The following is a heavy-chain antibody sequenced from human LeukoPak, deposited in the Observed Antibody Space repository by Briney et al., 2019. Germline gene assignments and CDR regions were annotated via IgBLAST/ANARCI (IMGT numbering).Heavy chain of an antibody. V-gene: IGHV3-7*01. CDR1: GFTFSSYG. CDR2: IKQDGSEK. J-gene: IGHJ4*02. CDR3: ARTPGDY. Sequence: SGGTLRLSCAASGFTFSSYGMSWVRQAPGKGLEWVANIKQDGSEKYYVDSVKGRFTISRDNAKNSLYLQMNSLRAEDTAVYYCARTPGDYWGQGTLVTVSS.